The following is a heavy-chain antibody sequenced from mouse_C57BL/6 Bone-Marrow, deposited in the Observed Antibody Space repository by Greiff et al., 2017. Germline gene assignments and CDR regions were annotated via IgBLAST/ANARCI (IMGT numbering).Heavy chain of an antibody. CDR2: ISNGGGST. D-gene: IGHD3-3*01. V-gene: IGHV5-12*01. J-gene: IGHJ3*01. CDR1: GFTFSDYY. CDR3: ARKGCGTWFAY. Sequence: EVKLVESGGGLVQPGGSLKLSCEASGFTFSDYYMYWVRQTPEKRLEWVAYISNGGGSTYYPDTVKGRFTISRDNAKNTLYLQMSRLKSEDTAMYYCARKGCGTWFAYWGQGTLVTVSA.